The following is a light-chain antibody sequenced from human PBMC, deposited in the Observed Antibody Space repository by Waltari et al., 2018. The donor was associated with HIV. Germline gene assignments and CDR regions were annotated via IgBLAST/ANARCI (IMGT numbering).Light chain of an antibody. V-gene: IGLV1-47*01. Sequence: HSVLTQPPSASWPSGQRVTLSCSGSSPDLGRNAGSLYQHLPATAPKLLIYRNNQRPSGVPYRFSGSKSGTSASLAISGLRSEDEADYYCATWDDSLSGSVFGGGTKLTVL. CDR1: SPDLGRNA. J-gene: IGLJ2*01. CDR2: RNN. CDR3: ATWDDSLSGSV.